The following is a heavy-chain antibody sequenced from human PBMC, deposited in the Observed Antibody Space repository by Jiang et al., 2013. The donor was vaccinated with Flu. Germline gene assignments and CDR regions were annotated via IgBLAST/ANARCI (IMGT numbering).Heavy chain of an antibody. Sequence: GAEVKKPGESLRISCKVSGYNFISYWITWVRQMPGKGLEWMGRIDPSDSYTNYSPSFQGHVTISVDKSITTAYLQWSSLKASDTAMYYCARVTDGSGNSKWFDPWGQGTLVTVSS. J-gene: IGHJ5*02. CDR3: ARVTDGSGNSKWFDP. CDR1: GYNFISYW. CDR2: IDPSDSYT. D-gene: IGHD3-10*01. V-gene: IGHV5-10-1*01.